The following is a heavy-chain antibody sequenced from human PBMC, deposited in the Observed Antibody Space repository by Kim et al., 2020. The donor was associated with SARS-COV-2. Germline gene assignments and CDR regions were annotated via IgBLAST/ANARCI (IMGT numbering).Heavy chain of an antibody. J-gene: IGHJ4*02. D-gene: IGHD2-21*02. CDR1: GFTFSSYG. V-gene: IGHV3-33*01. CDR2: IWYDGSNK. Sequence: GGSLRLSCAASGFTFSSYGMHWVRQAPGKGLEWVAVIWYDGSNKYYADSVKGRFTISRDNSKNTLYLQMNSLRAEDTAVYYCARVQPAYCGGDCYPYYFDYWGQGTLVTVSS. CDR3: ARVQPAYCGGDCYPYYFDY.